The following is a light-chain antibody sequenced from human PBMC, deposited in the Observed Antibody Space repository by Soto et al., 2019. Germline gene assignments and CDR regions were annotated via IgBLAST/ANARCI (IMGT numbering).Light chain of an antibody. Sequence: EIVLTQSPGTLSLSPGERATLSCRASQSVSNSYLAWYQQIPVQAPRLLIYVASTRAAGIPDSFRGSGSGTDFTLTISRLEPEDFAVYYCQQYGRSFPVTFGQGTKVDTK. CDR1: QSVSNSY. J-gene: IGKJ1*01. CDR3: QQYGRSFPVT. CDR2: VAS. V-gene: IGKV3-20*01.